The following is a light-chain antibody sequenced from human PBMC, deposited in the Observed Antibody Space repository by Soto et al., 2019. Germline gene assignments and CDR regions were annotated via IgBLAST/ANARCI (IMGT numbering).Light chain of an antibody. J-gene: IGKJ2*01. CDR2: ATS. Sequence: EIVLTQSPGTLSLSPGERATLSCRASQTVNARYVAWYQQKPGQAPRLLIYATSSRVTGIPDRFSGSGSGTDFSLSISKVEPEDFAVYFCQRFDNSPPYTFGQGTKLELQ. V-gene: IGKV3-20*01. CDR3: QRFDNSPPYT. CDR1: QTVNARY.